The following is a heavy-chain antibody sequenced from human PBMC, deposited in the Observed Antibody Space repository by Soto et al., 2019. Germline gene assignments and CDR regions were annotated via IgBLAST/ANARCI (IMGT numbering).Heavy chain of an antibody. CDR1: GFTFSNYV. V-gene: IGHV3-23*01. Sequence: EVQLLESGGGLVQPGGSLRLSCAASGFTFSNYVMTWVRQAPGKGLEWISGISGTDAGTNYADSVKGRFTISRDNSKNTLYLQMNSLRAEDTAVYYCAKKIGGYYGFDIWGQGTMVTVSS. J-gene: IGHJ3*02. D-gene: IGHD3-22*01. CDR2: ISGTDAGT. CDR3: AKKIGGYYGFDI.